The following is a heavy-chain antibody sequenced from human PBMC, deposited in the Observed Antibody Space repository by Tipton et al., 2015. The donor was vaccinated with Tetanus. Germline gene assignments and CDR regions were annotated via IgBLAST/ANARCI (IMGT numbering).Heavy chain of an antibody. Sequence: SLRLSCEVSGFSFSNYKMNWVRQGPGRGLEWVSPISSTSRYINYADSVKGRFIISRDNAKSSLFLEMNSLRADDTAVYFCVSGSALDYWGQGTLITVSS. J-gene: IGHJ4*02. CDR1: GFSFSNYK. V-gene: IGHV3-21*01. CDR3: VSGSALDY. CDR2: ISSTSRYI. D-gene: IGHD6-25*01.